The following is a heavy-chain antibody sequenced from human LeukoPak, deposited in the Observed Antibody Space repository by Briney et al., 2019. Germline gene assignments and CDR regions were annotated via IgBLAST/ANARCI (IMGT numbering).Heavy chain of an antibody. J-gene: IGHJ6*03. Sequence: SETLSLTCTLPGGSISTYYWSWIRQPAGKGLEWIGRIYTSGTTNCNPSLKSRVTMSVDTSKNQFSLKLTSVTAADTAIYYCAREEAFWSGSYFYYYMDVWGKGTTVTVSS. CDR1: GGSISTYY. CDR2: IYTSGTT. D-gene: IGHD3-3*01. CDR3: AREEAFWSGSYFYYYMDV. V-gene: IGHV4-4*07.